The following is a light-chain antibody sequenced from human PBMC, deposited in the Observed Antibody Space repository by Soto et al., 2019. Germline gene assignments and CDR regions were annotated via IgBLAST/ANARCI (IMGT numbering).Light chain of an antibody. Sequence: DIQMTQSPSSLSASVGDRVTITCRASQTITTHVNWYQQKPGKAPKLLIYAASSLQSGVPSRFSGSGFGTDFTLTISSLQPEDFATYWCHQTYNIPWTFGQGTKVDIK. CDR3: HQTYNIPWT. CDR2: AAS. CDR1: QTITTH. V-gene: IGKV1-39*01. J-gene: IGKJ1*01.